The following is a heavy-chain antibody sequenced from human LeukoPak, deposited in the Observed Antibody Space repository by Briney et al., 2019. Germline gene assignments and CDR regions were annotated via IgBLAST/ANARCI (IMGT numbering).Heavy chain of an antibody. CDR1: GYTFTSYA. D-gene: IGHD5-18*01. CDR3: ARGHSYGYYYYYGMDV. CDR2: INAGNGNT. V-gene: IGHV1-3*01. Sequence: ASVKVSCKASGYTFTSYAMHWVRQAPGQRLEWMGWINAGNGNTKYSQKFQGRVTITRDTSASTAYMELSSLRSEDTAVNYCARGHSYGYYYYYGMDVWGQGTTVTVSS. J-gene: IGHJ6*02.